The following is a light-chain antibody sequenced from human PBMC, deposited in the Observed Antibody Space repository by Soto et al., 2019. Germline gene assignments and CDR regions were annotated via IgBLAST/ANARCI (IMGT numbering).Light chain of an antibody. Sequence: QSALTQPASVSGSPGQSITISCSGTSSDIGGYNYVSWYQQHPGKAPKLMIYEVSNRPPGVSNRFSGSKSGNTASLTISGLQAEDEAYYYCNSYTSSSTRVFGGGTKLTVL. V-gene: IGLV2-14*01. CDR3: NSYTSSSTRV. CDR1: SSDIGGYNY. J-gene: IGLJ3*02. CDR2: EVS.